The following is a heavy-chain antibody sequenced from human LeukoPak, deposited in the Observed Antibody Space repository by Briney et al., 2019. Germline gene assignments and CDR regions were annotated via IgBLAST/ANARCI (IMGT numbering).Heavy chain of an antibody. CDR1: GGSISSSSYY. D-gene: IGHD2-2*01. CDR2: IYYSGST. V-gene: IGHV4-39*07. CDR3: ARVAKTVVGYCSSTSCYGGPDDY. Sequence: PSETLSLTCTVSGGSISSSSYYWGWIRQPPGKGLEWIGSIYYSGSTYYNPSLKSRVTISVDTSKNQFSLKLSSVTAADTAVYYCARVAKTVVGYCSSTSCYGGPDDYWGQGTLVTVSS. J-gene: IGHJ4*02.